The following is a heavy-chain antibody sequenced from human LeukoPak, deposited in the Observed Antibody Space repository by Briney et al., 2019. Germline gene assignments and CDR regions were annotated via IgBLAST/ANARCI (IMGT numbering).Heavy chain of an antibody. D-gene: IGHD1-7*01. J-gene: IGHJ4*02. CDR3: ARGVTGTSTQFDY. CDR2: IYYSGST. CDR1: GGSISSYY. Sequence: SETLSLTCTVSGGSISSYYWSWIRQPPGKGLEWIGYIYYSGSTNYNPSLKSRATISVDTSKNQISLKLSSATAADTAVYYCARGVTGTSTQFDYWGQGTLVTVSS. V-gene: IGHV4-59*01.